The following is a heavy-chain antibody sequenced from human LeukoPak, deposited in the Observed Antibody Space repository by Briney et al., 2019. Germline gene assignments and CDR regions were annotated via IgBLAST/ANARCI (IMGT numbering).Heavy chain of an antibody. J-gene: IGHJ5*02. V-gene: IGHV3-23*01. CDR1: GFTFSSYA. CDR3: AKEYYYDSSGYH. D-gene: IGHD3-22*01. Sequence: GGSLRLFCAASGFTFSSYALRWVRQAPGKGLEWVSDISGSGGSTYYADSVKGRFTISRDNSKNTLYLQMNSLRAEDTAVYYCAKEYYYDSSGYHWGQGTLVTVSS. CDR2: ISGSGGST.